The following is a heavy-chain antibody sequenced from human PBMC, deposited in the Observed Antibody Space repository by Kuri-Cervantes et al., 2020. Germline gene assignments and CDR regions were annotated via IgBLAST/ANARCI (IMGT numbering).Heavy chain of an antibody. V-gene: IGHV4-30-2*01. Sequence: LRLSCAVSGGSISSGGYSWSCIRQPPGKGLEGIGYIYDSGSTYYNPALKSRVTISVDRSKLQFSLKLSSVTAADTAVYYCARGIIAVAGMPLSWGQGTLVTVSS. D-gene: IGHD6-19*01. CDR3: ARGIIAVAGMPLS. J-gene: IGHJ5*02. CDR2: IYDSGST. CDR1: GGSISSGGYS.